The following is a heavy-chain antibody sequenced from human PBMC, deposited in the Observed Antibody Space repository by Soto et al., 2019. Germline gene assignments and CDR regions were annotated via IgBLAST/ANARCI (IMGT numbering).Heavy chain of an antibody. CDR2: IYSGGAT. Sequence: EVQLVESGGGLVQPGGSLRLSCAASGFTVSNNYTRWVRQAPGKGLEWVSLIYSGGATYYADSVKGRFTISRDNSKNTLYLQMTSRTAENTAVYYCARDGTYNWVGGQGILVTVSS. V-gene: IGHV3-66*01. D-gene: IGHD1-1*01. CDR3: ARDGTYNWV. CDR1: GFTVSNNY. J-gene: IGHJ4*02.